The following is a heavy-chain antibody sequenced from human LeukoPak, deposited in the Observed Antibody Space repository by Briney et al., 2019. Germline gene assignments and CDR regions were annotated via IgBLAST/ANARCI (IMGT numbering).Heavy chain of an antibody. V-gene: IGHV1-69*05. Sequence: ASVKVSCKASGGTFSSYAISWVRQAPGQGLEWMGGIIPIFGTANYAQKFQGRVTMTRDTSTSTVYMELSSLRSEDTAVYYCARPVRGSSWADPFDYWGQGTLVTVSS. CDR1: GGTFSSYA. J-gene: IGHJ4*02. CDR2: IIPIFGTA. D-gene: IGHD6-13*01. CDR3: ARPVRGSSWADPFDY.